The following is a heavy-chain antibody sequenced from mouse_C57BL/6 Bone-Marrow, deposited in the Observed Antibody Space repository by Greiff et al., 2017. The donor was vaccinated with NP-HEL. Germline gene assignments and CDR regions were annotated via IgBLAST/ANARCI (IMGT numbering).Heavy chain of an antibody. Sequence: VQLQQSGPELVKPGASVKISCKASGYTFNDYYINWVKQRPGQGLEWIGWIFPGSGSTYYNEKFKGKATLTVATSSSTAYMLLSSLTSEDSAVYFCARRGDYFVWYFDVWGTGTTVTVSS. V-gene: IGHV1-75*01. D-gene: IGHD1-1*01. CDR1: GYTFNDYY. CDR2: IFPGSGST. J-gene: IGHJ1*03. CDR3: ARRGDYFVWYFDV.